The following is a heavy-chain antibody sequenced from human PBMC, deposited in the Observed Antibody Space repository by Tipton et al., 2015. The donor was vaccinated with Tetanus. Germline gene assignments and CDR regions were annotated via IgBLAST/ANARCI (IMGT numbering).Heavy chain of an antibody. Sequence: LSLTCAASGFTFSSYWMSWVRQAPGKGLEWVASIKQDGRERYYVDSVKGRLTISRDNAKNSLFLQMDGLRGDDTAVYYCAREGQWLGSDAFDVWGRGTMVTVSS. D-gene: IGHD6-19*01. V-gene: IGHV3-7*01. CDR2: IKQDGRER. CDR1: GFTFSSYW. CDR3: AREGQWLGSDAFDV. J-gene: IGHJ3*01.